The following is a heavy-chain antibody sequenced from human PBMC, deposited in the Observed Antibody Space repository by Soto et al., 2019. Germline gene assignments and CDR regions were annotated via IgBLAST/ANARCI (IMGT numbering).Heavy chain of an antibody. J-gene: IGHJ6*02. V-gene: IGHV3-15*07. CDR3: TTGSVEGV. CDR2: IKTNTEGGTT. CDR1: GLTISNAW. Sequence: EVQLVESGGGFIYPGGSLRLCCAASGLTISNAWMNWVRQAPGKGLEWVGRIKTNTEGGTTDYAAAVKGRFTVSRDDSTNTLYLQMNSLKTEDTAVYYCTTGSVEGVWGQGTTVTVSS. D-gene: IGHD2-15*01.